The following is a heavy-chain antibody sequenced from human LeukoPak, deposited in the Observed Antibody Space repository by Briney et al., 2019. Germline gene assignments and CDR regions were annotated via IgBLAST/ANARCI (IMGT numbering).Heavy chain of an antibody. D-gene: IGHD3-3*01. CDR3: ARDRASGYSDFDY. CDR2: INPNRGGT. V-gene: IGHV1-2*02. J-gene: IGHJ4*02. CDR1: GYTFTGYY. Sequence: ASVKVSCKASGYTFTGYYMHWVRQAPGQGLEWMGWINPNRGGTNYAQKFQGRVTMTRDTSISTAYMELSRLRSDETAVYYCARDRASGYSDFDYWGQGTLVTVSS.